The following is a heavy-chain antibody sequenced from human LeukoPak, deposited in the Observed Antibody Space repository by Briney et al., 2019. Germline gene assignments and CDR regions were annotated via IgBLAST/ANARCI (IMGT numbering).Heavy chain of an antibody. CDR2: IKHDGTEQ. Sequence: GGSLRLSCAASGFIFSSHWMSWVRQAPGKGLEWVANIKHDGTEQYYADSVKGRFTISRDNSKNTLYLQMNSLRAEDTAVYYCAKTGLDSGYDSPHFDYWGQGTLVTVSS. CDR1: GFIFSSHW. V-gene: IGHV3-7*02. CDR3: AKTGLDSGYDSPHFDY. J-gene: IGHJ4*02. D-gene: IGHD5-12*01.